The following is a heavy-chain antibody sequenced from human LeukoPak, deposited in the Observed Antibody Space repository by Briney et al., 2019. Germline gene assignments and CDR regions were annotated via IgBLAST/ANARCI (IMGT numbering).Heavy chain of an antibody. Sequence: SETLSLTCTVSGASIGNYYWNWIRQPPGRGLEWIGYIYSSGSTNYNPSLKSRVTISVDTSKNQFSLKLSSVTAADTAVYYCAIGDWASPDYWGQGTLVTVSS. CDR2: IYSSGST. J-gene: IGHJ4*02. V-gene: IGHV4-59*08. CDR1: GASIGNYY. D-gene: IGHD3-9*01. CDR3: AIGDWASPDY.